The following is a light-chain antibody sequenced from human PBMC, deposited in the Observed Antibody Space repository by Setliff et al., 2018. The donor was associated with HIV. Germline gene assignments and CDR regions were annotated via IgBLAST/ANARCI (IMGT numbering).Light chain of an antibody. CDR2: DVS. CDR3: CSYAGSYKV. Sequence: QSALTQPASVSGSPGQSITISCTGTSSDIGAYNYVSWYQQYPGKAPKLMIYDVSKRPSGVPDRFSGSKSGYTASLTISGLQAEDEADYYCCSYAGSYKVFGTGTKVTVL. V-gene: IGLV2-11*01. J-gene: IGLJ1*01. CDR1: SSDIGAYNY.